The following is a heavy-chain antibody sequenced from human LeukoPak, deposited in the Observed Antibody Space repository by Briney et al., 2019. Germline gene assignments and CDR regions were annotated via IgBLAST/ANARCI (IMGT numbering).Heavy chain of an antibody. Sequence: GASVKVSCKASVYTFTSYDINWVRQATGQGLVWVGWMNPNSANTGYAQKFQGRVTMTRDTSISTAYIELSSLTSEDTAVYYCARGPSYGSGSYNIYGIDYWGQGTLVTVSS. CDR2: MNPNSANT. CDR1: VYTFTSYD. V-gene: IGHV1-8*01. D-gene: IGHD3-10*01. J-gene: IGHJ4*02. CDR3: ARGPSYGSGSYNIYGIDY.